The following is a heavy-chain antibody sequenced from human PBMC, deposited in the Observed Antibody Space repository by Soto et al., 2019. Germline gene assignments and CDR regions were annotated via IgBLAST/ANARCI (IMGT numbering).Heavy chain of an antibody. V-gene: IGHV3-33*01. Sequence: PGGSLRLSCAASGFTFSSYGMHWVRQAPGKGLEWVAVIWYDGSNKYYADSVKGRFTISRDNSKNTLYLQMNSLRAEDTAVYYCARDPASPGYSSGWYPRDYYYYGMDVWGQGTTVTAP. D-gene: IGHD6-19*01. J-gene: IGHJ6*02. CDR2: IWYDGSNK. CDR1: GFTFSSYG. CDR3: ARDPASPGYSSGWYPRDYYYYGMDV.